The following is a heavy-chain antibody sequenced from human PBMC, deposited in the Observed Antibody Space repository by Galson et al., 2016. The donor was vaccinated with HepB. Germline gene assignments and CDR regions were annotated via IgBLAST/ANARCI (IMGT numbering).Heavy chain of an antibody. V-gene: IGHV3-7*04. CDR2: INQDGSEK. Sequence: SLRLSCAASGFTFSSYWMMWVRQAPGKGLEWVASINQDGSEKFFVDSVRGRFTISRENAKNPLYLQMSSLRVEDTALYYCAGDILREVGVHWGQGTLVTVSS. CDR1: GFTFSSYW. D-gene: IGHD1-26*01. CDR3: AGDILREVGVH. J-gene: IGHJ4*02.